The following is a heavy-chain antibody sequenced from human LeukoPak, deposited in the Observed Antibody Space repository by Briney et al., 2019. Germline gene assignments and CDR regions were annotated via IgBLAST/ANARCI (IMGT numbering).Heavy chain of an antibody. CDR3: ARDGGAYCGGDCYFADDY. CDR2: INPNSGGT. J-gene: IGHJ4*02. D-gene: IGHD2-21*02. V-gene: IGHV1-2*02. Sequence: ASVKVSCKASGYTFTGYYMHGVRQAPGQGLGGMGWINPNSGGTDYAQQFQGRVTMTRDTSISTAYMELSRLRSDDTAVYYCARDGGAYCGGDCYFADDYWGQGTLVTVSS. CDR1: GYTFTGYY.